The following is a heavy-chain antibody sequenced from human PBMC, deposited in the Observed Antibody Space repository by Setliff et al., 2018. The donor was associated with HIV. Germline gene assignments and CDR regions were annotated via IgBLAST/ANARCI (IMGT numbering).Heavy chain of an antibody. D-gene: IGHD3-10*01. Sequence: GGSLRLSCTASRLTLSSNYMTWVRQSPGKGLEWVGLMSYGGSTKYYADSVKGRFTISRDDSKNTLYLQMNSLRVEDTAVYYCAKDMASDLVHLFDYWGQGALVTVSS. J-gene: IGHJ4*02. CDR2: MSYGGSTK. CDR3: AKDMASDLVHLFDY. V-gene: IGHV3-30*18. CDR1: RLTLSSNY.